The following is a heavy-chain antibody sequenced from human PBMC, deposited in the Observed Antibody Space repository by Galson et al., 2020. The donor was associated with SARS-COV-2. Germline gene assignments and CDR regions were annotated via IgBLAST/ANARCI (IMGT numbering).Heavy chain of an antibody. Sequence: TGGSLSLSCAASGFTFTNYTMSWVREAQGQGVERDTVIGGSGTSTDYADAVNGRFTISRDNAKNTVYLQMDSLRAADTAVHYCSKEAMAIMTDQAPGPMPGFYFEHGGQGPVVTVSS. CDR3: SKEAMAIMTDQAPGPMPGFYFEH. V-gene: IGHV3-23*01. D-gene: IGHD2-2*01. CDR2: IGGSGTST. J-gene: IGHJ4*02. CDR1: GFTFTNYT.